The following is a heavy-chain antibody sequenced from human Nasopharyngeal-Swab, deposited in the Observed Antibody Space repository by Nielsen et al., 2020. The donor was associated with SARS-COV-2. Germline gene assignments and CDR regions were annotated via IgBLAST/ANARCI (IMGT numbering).Heavy chain of an antibody. J-gene: IGHJ4*02. CDR3: ARGLEGYSSSWYVDY. V-gene: IGHV4-59*01. Sequence: WIRQPLGKGLEWIGYIYYSGSTNYNPSLKSRVTISVDTSKNQFSLKLSSVTAADTAVCYCARGLEGYSSSWYVDYWGQGTLVTVSS. CDR2: IYYSGST. D-gene: IGHD6-13*01.